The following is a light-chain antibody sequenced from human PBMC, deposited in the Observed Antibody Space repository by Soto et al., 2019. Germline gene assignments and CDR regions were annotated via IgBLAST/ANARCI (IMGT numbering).Light chain of an antibody. CDR3: QKYSSAPLT. CDR2: ATS. CDR1: QGIAPY. Sequence: DVQMTQSPSSLSAFVGDRVTITCRASQGIAPYLAWFQQKPGKVPKLLIYATSTLQSGVPSRFSGSGSGTDFTLTINSLQPEDVGTYYCQKYSSAPLTFGGGTKVAIK. V-gene: IGKV1-27*01. J-gene: IGKJ4*01.